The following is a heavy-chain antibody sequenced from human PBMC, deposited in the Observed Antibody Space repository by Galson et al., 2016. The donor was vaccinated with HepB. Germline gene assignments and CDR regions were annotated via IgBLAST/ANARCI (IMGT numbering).Heavy chain of an antibody. J-gene: IGHJ4*02. CDR3: AKRVGAYFWHFDY. V-gene: IGHV3-23*01. Sequence: SLRLSCAASGFAFSSYAMSWVRQAPGKGLEWVSGISASGLSTFYADAVKGRFIISRDNSKNTLYLQMNSLRAEDTAVYYCAKRVGAYFWHFDYWGQGTLVTVSS. D-gene: IGHD1-26*01. CDR2: ISASGLST. CDR1: GFAFSSYA.